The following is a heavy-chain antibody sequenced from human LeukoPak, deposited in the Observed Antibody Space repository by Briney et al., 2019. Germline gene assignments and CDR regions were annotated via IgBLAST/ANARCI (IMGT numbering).Heavy chain of an antibody. CDR1: GLTFSNYW. D-gene: IGHD6-19*01. Sequence: QPGGSLRLSCAASGLTFSNYWMHWVRQAPGKGLVWVSRINSDGSSTIYADSVKGRFTISRDNAMNTLSLQMNSLGAEDTAVYYCARGSAVAAGYWGQGTLVTVSS. CDR3: ARGSAVAAGY. J-gene: IGHJ4*02. V-gene: IGHV3-74*01. CDR2: INSDGSST.